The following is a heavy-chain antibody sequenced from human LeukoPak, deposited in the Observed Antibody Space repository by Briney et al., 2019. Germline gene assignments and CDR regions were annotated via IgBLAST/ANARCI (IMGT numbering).Heavy chain of an antibody. J-gene: IGHJ4*02. CDR3: CVIHYGRRSNFDY. Sequence: ASVKVSCKASGYTFTSYDINWARQATGQGLEWMGWMNPNSGNTGYAQKFQGRVTMTRNTSISTAYMELSSLRSEDTAVYYCCVIHYGRRSNFDYWGQGTLVTASS. D-gene: IGHD3-10*01. CDR1: GYTFTSYD. CDR2: MNPNSGNT. V-gene: IGHV1-8*01.